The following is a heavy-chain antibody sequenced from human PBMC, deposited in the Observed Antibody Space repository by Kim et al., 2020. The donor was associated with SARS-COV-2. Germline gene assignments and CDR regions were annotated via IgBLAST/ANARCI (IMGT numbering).Heavy chain of an antibody. D-gene: IGHD5-18*01. Sequence: ASVKVSCKASGYTFTSYAMHWVRQAPGQRLEWMGWINAGNGKTKYSQKFQGRVTITRDTSASTAYMELSSLRSEDTAVYYCATAEDTAMSLLDYWGQGTLVTVSS. CDR3: ATAEDTAMSLLDY. V-gene: IGHV1-3*01. CDR2: INAGNGKT. CDR1: GYTFTSYA. J-gene: IGHJ4*02.